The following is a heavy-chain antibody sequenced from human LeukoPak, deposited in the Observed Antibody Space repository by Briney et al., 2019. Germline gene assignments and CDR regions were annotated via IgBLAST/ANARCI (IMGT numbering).Heavy chain of an antibody. D-gene: IGHD3-10*01. CDR1: GGSFSGYY. J-gene: IGHJ6*03. Sequence: SETLSLTCAVYGGSFSGYYWSWIRQPPGKGLEWIGEINHSGSTNYNPSLKSRVTISVDTSKNQFSLKLSSVTAADTAVYYCARLEEGYGSGRRENYYYYYMDVWAKGGQSPSP. V-gene: IGHV4-34*01. CDR3: ARLEEGYGSGRRENYYYYYMDV. CDR2: INHSGST.